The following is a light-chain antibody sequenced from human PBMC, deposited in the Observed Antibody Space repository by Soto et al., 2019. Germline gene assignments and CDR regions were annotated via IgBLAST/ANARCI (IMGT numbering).Light chain of an antibody. Sequence: QSVLTQPHSVSGTPGQRVFISCSGSSSNLGGTNYAYWYQQLPGAAPKLLMHSNNLRPSGVHERISGSKSGTSASLAISGLRSEDEAVYYCAAWDDRLGAVIFGGGTKVTVL. V-gene: IGLV1-47*02. CDR1: SSNLGGTNY. CDR3: AAWDDRLGAVI. J-gene: IGLJ2*01. CDR2: SNN.